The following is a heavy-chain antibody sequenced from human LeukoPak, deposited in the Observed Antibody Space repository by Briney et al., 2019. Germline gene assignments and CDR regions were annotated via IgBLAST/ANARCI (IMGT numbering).Heavy chain of an antibody. CDR1: GFTFSSYA. CDR2: ISYDGSNK. CDR3: TRDSALLGVAFDL. V-gene: IGHV3-30*14. Sequence: PGGSLRLSCAASGFTFSSYAMHWVRQAPGKGLEWVAVISYDGSNKYYADSVKGRFTISRDNSKSTLFLQMNSLRAEDTAVYFCTRDSALLGVAFDLWGQGTVVTVSS. D-gene: IGHD2-15*01. J-gene: IGHJ3*01.